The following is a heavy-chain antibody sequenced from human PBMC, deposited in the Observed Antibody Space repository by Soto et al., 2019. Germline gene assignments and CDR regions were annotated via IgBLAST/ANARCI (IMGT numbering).Heavy chain of an antibody. J-gene: IGHJ4*02. CDR1: GYTFTSYG. Sequence: QVHLVQSGAEGKKPGASVKVSCKGSGYTFTSYGITWVRQAPGQGLEWMGWISAHNGNTDYAQRLQGRVTVTRATSTSTAYMELRSLRSDDTAVYYCARGRYGDYWGQGALVTVSS. V-gene: IGHV1-18*01. CDR3: ARGRYGDY. D-gene: IGHD1-1*01. CDR2: ISAHNGNT.